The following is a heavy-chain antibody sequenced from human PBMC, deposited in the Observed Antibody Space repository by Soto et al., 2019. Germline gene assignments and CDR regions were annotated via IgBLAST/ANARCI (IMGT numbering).Heavy chain of an antibody. CDR2: IYYSGST. Sequence: SETLSLTCTVSGGSINSSSYYWGWIRQPPGKGLEWIGSIYYSGSTYYNPSLKSRVTISVDTSKNQFSLKLSSVTAADTAVYYCARDPVLLWFGELSRFYGMDVWGQGTTVTVSS. CDR1: GGSINSSSYY. J-gene: IGHJ6*02. CDR3: ARDPVLLWFGELSRFYGMDV. D-gene: IGHD3-10*01. V-gene: IGHV4-39*02.